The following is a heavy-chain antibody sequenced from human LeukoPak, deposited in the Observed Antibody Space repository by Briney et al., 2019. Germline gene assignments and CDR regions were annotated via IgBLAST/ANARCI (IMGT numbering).Heavy chain of an antibody. J-gene: IGHJ4*02. V-gene: IGHV3-53*05. CDR3: CGDFDY. CDR2: IYSGGST. CDR1: GFTVSSNY. D-gene: IGHD2-21*01. Sequence: GGSLRLSCAASGFTVSSNYMSWVRQAPGKGLEWVSVIYSGGSTYYADSVKGRFIISRDNSKNTLYLQMNSLGVEDTAVYYCCGDFDYWGQGTLVTVSS.